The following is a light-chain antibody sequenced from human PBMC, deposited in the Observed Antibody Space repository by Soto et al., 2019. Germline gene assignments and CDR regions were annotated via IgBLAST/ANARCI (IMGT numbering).Light chain of an antibody. CDR2: AAS. V-gene: IGKV1-17*01. Sequence: DIQMTQSPSSLSASVGDRVTITCRASQGISNLLGWFQHKPGKAPKRLIYAASSLQGGVPSRFSGSGSGTEFNLTITGLQPEDFADYYSLQHNTYPYTFGPGTKLEIK. J-gene: IGKJ2*01. CDR1: QGISNL. CDR3: LQHNTYPYT.